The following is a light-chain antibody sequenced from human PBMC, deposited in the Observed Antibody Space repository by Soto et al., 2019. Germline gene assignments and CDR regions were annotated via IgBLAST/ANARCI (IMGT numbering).Light chain of an antibody. Sequence: DIQITQSPSSVSAYVGDRGTITCRASQYISTRLAWYQQKPGKAPKLLIYATSSLQSGVPSRFSGGGSGTDFTLTISSMHPEDFANYYCQQADSLPLTFGQGTRLEIK. V-gene: IGKV1-12*01. CDR3: QQADSLPLT. CDR1: QYISTR. CDR2: ATS. J-gene: IGKJ5*01.